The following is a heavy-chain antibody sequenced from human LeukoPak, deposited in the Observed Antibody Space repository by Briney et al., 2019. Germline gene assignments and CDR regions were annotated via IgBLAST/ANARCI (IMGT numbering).Heavy chain of an antibody. V-gene: IGHV5-51*01. Sequence: PGESLKISCKGSGYTFTTFWIAWVRQMPGKGLEWMGMIYPGDSDTRYSPSFQGQVTISADKSISTAYLQWSSLKASDTAMYYCARLLEGVAGTWGYWGQGTLVTVS. CDR2: IYPGDSDT. J-gene: IGHJ4*02. CDR3: ARLLEGVAGTWGY. D-gene: IGHD6-19*01. CDR1: GYTFTTFW.